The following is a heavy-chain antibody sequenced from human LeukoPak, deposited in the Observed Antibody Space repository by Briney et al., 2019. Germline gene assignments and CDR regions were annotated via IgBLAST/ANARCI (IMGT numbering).Heavy chain of an antibody. Sequence: SETLSLTCTVSGGSISSYYWSWIRQPPGKGLEWIGYIYYSGSTNYNPSLKSRVTISVDTSKNQFSLKLSSVTAADTAVYYCARDARDGYFFDPWGQGTLVTVSS. V-gene: IGHV4-59*01. CDR3: ARDARDGYFFDP. CDR1: GGSISSYY. J-gene: IGHJ5*02. D-gene: IGHD5-24*01. CDR2: IYYSGST.